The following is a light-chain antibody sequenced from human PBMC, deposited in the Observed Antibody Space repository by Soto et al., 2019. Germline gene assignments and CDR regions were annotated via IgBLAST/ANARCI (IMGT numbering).Light chain of an antibody. J-gene: IGLJ2*01. V-gene: IGLV3-1*01. CDR1: KLGDKY. Sequence: SYELTQPPSVSVSPGQTASITCSGDKLGDKYACWYQQKPGQSPVLVIYQDSKRPSGIPERFSGSNSANTATLTISGTQAMDEADYYCQAWDSSTYVAFGGGTKLTVL. CDR2: QDS. CDR3: QAWDSSTYVA.